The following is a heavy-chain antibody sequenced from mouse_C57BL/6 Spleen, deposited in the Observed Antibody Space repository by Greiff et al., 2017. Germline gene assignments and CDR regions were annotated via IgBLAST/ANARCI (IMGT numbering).Heavy chain of an antibody. CDR1: GYTFTSYW. CDR3: AEGYRFAY. V-gene: IGHV1-55*01. Sequence: QVQLQQPGAELVKPGASVKMSCKASGYTFTSYWITWVKQRPGQGLEWIGDIYPGSGSTNYNEKFQSKGTLTVDTSSSTADMQLSSLTSEDAAVYYCAEGYRFAYGGQGTLVTVSA. D-gene: IGHD3-1*01. CDR2: IYPGSGST. J-gene: IGHJ3*01.